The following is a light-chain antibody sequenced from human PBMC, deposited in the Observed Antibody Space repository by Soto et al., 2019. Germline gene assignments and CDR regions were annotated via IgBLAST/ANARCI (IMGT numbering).Light chain of an antibody. V-gene: IGKV3-15*01. J-gene: IGKJ1*01. CDR1: QIVRSL. Sequence: EIVLTQSPGTLSLSPGERATLSFRASQIVRSLLAWYQQKPGQAPRLLIYGASTRATGIPARFSGSGSGTEVTLTINSLQSEDFAVHYCPQYNNWPRTFGQGTKVDI. CDR3: PQYNNWPRT. CDR2: GAS.